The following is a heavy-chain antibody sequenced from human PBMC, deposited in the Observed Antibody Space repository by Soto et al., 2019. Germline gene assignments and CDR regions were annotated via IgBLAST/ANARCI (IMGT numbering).Heavy chain of an antibody. Sequence: PSETLSLTCTVSGGSISGGCYYWSWIRQHPGKGLEWIGYIYYSGSTYYNPSLKSRVTISVDTSKNQFPLKLSSVTAADTAVYYCARADSSGWYVAYYGMDVWGQGTTVTVSS. J-gene: IGHJ6*02. D-gene: IGHD6-19*01. CDR3: ARADSSGWYVAYYGMDV. V-gene: IGHV4-31*03. CDR1: GGSISGGCYY. CDR2: IYYSGST.